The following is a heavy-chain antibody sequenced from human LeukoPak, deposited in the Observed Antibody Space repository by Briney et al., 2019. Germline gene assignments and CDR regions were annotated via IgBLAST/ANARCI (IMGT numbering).Heavy chain of an antibody. CDR1: GFTFSSYS. CDR2: ISSSSSYI. J-gene: IGHJ3*02. V-gene: IGHV3-21*01. D-gene: IGHD6-13*01. Sequence: PGGSLRLSCAASGFTFSSYSMNWVRQAPGKGLEWVSSISSSSSYIYYADSVRGRFTISRDNAKNSLYLQMNSLRAEDTAVYYCARDLGIAAAVSAFDIWGQGTMVTVSS. CDR3: ARDLGIAAAVSAFDI.